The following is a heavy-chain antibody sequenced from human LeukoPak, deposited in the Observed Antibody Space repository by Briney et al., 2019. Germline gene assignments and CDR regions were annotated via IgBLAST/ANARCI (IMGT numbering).Heavy chain of an antibody. J-gene: IGHJ3*02. CDR2: IYSGGST. V-gene: IGHV3-66*01. D-gene: IGHD6-19*01. Sequence: PGGSLRLSCAASGFTVSSNYMSWVRQAPGKGLEWVSVIYSGGSTYYAASVKGRFTISRDNSKNTLYLQMNSLRAEDTAVYYCAKGIAVAGRDAFDIWGQGTMVTVSS. CDR3: AKGIAVAGRDAFDI. CDR1: GFTVSSNY.